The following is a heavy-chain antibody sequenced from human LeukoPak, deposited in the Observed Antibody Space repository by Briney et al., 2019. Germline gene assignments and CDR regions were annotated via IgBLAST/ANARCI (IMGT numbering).Heavy chain of an antibody. Sequence: GGSLRLACAASGFTFSGYYMSWIRQAPGKGLEWVSHISESGTILYNADSVKGRFIISRDNAKSSLYLQMNSLRTEDTAVYYCARDVPASGWSLGYWGQGTLVTVSS. J-gene: IGHJ4*02. CDR2: ISESGTIL. D-gene: IGHD6-19*01. CDR3: ARDVPASGWSLGY. CDR1: GFTFSGYY. V-gene: IGHV3-11*04.